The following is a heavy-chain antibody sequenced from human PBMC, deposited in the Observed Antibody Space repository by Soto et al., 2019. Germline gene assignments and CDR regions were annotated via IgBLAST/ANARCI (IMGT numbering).Heavy chain of an antibody. J-gene: IGHJ6*02. CDR2: IYPGDSDT. CDR3: ARHVGSYDYYYYGMDV. V-gene: IGHV5-51*01. CDR1: GYSFTSYW. D-gene: IGHD3-16*01. Sequence: GESLKISCKGSGYSFTSYWIGWVRQMPGKGLEWMGIIYPGDSDTRYSPSFQGQVTISADKSISTAYLQWSSLKASDTAMYYCARHVGSYDYYYYGMDVWGQGTTVTVSS.